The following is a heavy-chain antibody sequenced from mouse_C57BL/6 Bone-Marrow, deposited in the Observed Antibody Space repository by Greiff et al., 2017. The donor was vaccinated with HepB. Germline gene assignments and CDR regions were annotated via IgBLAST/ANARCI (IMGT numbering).Heavy chain of an antibody. Sequence: EVKLEESGPGLVKPSQSLSLTCSVTGYSITSGYYWNWIRQFPGNKLEWMGYISYDGSNNYNPSLKNRISITRDTSKNQFFLKLNSVTTEDTATYYCARGGTTVPRGPLFDYWGQGTTLTVSS. J-gene: IGHJ2*01. D-gene: IGHD1-1*01. CDR3: ARGGTTVPRGPLFDY. V-gene: IGHV3-6*01. CDR2: ISYDGSN. CDR1: GYSITSGYY.